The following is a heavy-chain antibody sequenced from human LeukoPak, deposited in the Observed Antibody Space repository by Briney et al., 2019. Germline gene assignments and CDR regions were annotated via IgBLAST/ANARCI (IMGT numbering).Heavy chain of an antibody. Sequence: PGGSLRLSCAASGFTFSSYAMSWVRQTPGKGLEWVSAISGSGGSTYYADSVKGRFTISRDNSKNTLYLQMNSLRAEDTAVYYCAKASLMVYAKIDYWGQGTLVTVSS. D-gene: IGHD2-8*01. CDR2: ISGSGGST. CDR1: GFTFSSYA. J-gene: IGHJ4*02. V-gene: IGHV3-23*01. CDR3: AKASLMVYAKIDY.